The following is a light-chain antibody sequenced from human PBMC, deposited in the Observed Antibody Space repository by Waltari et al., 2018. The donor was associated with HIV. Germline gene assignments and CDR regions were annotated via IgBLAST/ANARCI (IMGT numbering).Light chain of an antibody. V-gene: IGLV3-25*03. CDR1: ALPTHY. CDR3: QSGDNKLTSVF. CDR2: KDT. J-gene: IGLJ2*01. Sequence: SSELTQPPSVSVSPGQTVRITCPGDALPTHYTSWSQQKPGQPPVLVMYKDTQRSSGTPERFSGSSSGTTVTLTITAVRAEDEAYYYCQSGDNKLTSVFFGGGTRLTVL.